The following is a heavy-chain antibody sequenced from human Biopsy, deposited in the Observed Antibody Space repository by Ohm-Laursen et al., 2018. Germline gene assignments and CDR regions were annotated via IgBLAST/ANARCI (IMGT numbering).Heavy chain of an antibody. CDR1: GITFNSDW. J-gene: IGHJ5*02. Sequence: SLRLSCSATGITFNSDWMSWVRQAPGKGLEWVAIIREHGNEEFYVDSVKGRFTISGDNARNSMYLQMNSLRAEDTAIYYCARGNGPSAWGQGTLVTVSS. CDR2: IREHGNEE. D-gene: IGHD4-11*01. CDR3: ARGNGPSA. V-gene: IGHV3-7*04.